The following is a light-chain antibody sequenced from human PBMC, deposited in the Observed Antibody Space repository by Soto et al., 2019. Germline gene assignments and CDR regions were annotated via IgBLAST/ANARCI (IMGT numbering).Light chain of an antibody. V-gene: IGLV1-47*01. J-gene: IGLJ2*01. CDR3: AAWDDSLNGQGV. Sequence: QSVLTQPPSASGTPGQRVTISCSGSSSDIGSNYVYWYQQIPGTAPKLLIYRNNQRPSGVPDRFSGSKSGTSASLAISGLRSEDEAEYFCAAWDDSLNGQGVFGGGTKLTVL. CDR1: SSDIGSNY. CDR2: RNN.